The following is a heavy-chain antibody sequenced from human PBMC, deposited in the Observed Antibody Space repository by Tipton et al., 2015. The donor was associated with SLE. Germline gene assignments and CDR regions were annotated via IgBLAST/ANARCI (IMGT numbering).Heavy chain of an antibody. Sequence: TLSLTCAVSGASFSGYYWSWIRQPPGKGLEWIGYIYHSGGTNHSPSLRSRLTTSVDTSKNQFSLRLTSVTPEDTAVYYCARSVWGSSPGAFVVWGQGTMVTVSS. CDR2: IYHSGGT. J-gene: IGHJ3*01. CDR1: GASFSGYY. CDR3: ARSVWGSSPGAFVV. D-gene: IGHD3-16*01. V-gene: IGHV4-59*12.